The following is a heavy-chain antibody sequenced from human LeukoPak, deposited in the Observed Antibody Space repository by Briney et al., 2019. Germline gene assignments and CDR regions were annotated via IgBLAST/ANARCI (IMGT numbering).Heavy chain of an antibody. Sequence: SQTLSLTCTVSGGSISSGGYYWSWIRQPPGKGLEWIRYIYHSGSTYYNPSLKSRVTISVDRSKNQFSLKLSSVTAADTAVYYCARGSPDIVVVPAAMMPYYYMDVWGKGTTVTVSS. J-gene: IGHJ6*03. D-gene: IGHD2-2*01. CDR3: ARGSPDIVVVPAAMMPYYYMDV. V-gene: IGHV4-30-2*01. CDR2: IYHSGST. CDR1: GGSISSGGYY.